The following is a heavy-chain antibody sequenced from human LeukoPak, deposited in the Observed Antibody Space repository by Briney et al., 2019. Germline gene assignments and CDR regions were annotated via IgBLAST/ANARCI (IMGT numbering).Heavy chain of an antibody. Sequence: GGSLRLSCAASGFTVTNNYMTWVRQAPGRGLEWVSVFYGGGATYYADSVKGRFTISGDGSKNTLYLQMNSLRAEDTAVYYCAATSIGYCSGGSCPEQYWGQGTLVTVSS. J-gene: IGHJ4*02. V-gene: IGHV3-53*01. CDR3: AATSIGYCSGGSCPEQY. CDR2: FYGGGAT. D-gene: IGHD2-15*01. CDR1: GFTVTNNY.